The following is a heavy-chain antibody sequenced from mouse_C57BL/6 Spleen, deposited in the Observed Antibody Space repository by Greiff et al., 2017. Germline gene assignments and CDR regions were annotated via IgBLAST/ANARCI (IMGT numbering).Heavy chain of an antibody. V-gene: IGHV6-3*01. CDR2: IRLKSDNYAT. CDR1: GFTFSNYW. Sequence: EVKVEESGGGLVQPGGSMKLSCVASGFTFSNYWMNWVRQSPEKGLEWVAQIRLKSDNYATHYAESVKGRFTISRDDSKSSVYLQMNNLRAEDTGIYYCTGGIYYYGSSYWYFDVWGTGTTVTVSS. D-gene: IGHD1-1*01. J-gene: IGHJ1*03. CDR3: TGGIYYYGSSYWYFDV.